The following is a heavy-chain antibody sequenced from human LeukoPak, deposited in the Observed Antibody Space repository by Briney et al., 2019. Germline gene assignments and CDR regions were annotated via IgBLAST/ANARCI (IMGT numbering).Heavy chain of an antibody. CDR3: ARVSEYGDYHFGS. D-gene: IGHD4-17*01. CDR1: GFTFSSYG. V-gene: IGHV3-33*01. J-gene: IGHJ4*02. CDR2: IWYDGSNK. Sequence: GRSLRLSCAASGFTFSSYGMHWVRQAPGKGLEWVAVIWYDGSNKYYADSVKGRFTISRDNSRNSLYLQTNSLRAEDTAVYYCARVSEYGDYHFGSWGQGTLVTVSS.